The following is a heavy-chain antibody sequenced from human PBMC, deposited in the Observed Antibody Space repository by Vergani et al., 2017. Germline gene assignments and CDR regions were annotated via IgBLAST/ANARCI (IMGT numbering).Heavy chain of an antibody. J-gene: IGHJ4*02. CDR2: INPKSGGT. V-gene: IGHV1-2*02. CDR1: GYTFTGYY. Sequence: QVQLVQSGAEVKKPGASVKVSCKASGYTFTGYYMHWVRQAPGQGLEWMGWINPKSGGTNYAQKFQGRVTMTRDTAISTTYMELSRLRTDDTAMYYCARVNRLVVATRPYFDYWGQGTLVTVSS. D-gene: IGHD1-26*01. CDR3: ARVNRLVVATRPYFDY.